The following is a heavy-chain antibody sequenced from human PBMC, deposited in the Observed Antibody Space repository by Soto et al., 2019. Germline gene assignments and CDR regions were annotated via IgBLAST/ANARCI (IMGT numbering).Heavy chain of an antibody. CDR1: GFTFKTYG. D-gene: IGHD6-6*01. J-gene: IGHJ6*02. CDR3: AKRGSEYTSSSYFGMDV. Sequence: ESGGGVVRPGGSLRLSCVASGFTFKTYGMHWVRQAPGKGLEWVAVISYDGSDKFYAESLKGRFTISRDNSNNTLFLQVSSLRVDDTAVYYCAKRGSEYTSSSYFGMDVWGQGTTVTVSS. CDR2: ISYDGSDK. V-gene: IGHV3-30*18.